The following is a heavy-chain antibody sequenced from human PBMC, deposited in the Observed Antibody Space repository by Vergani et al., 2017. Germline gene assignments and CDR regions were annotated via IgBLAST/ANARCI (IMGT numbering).Heavy chain of an antibody. D-gene: IGHD6-19*01. CDR3: ARLRAVAGTYYFDY. CDR2: IYYSGST. J-gene: IGHJ4*02. Sequence: QLQLQESGPGLVKPSETLSLTCTVSGGSISSSSYYWGWIRQPPRKGLEWIGSIYYSGSTYYNPSLKSRVTISVDTSKNQFSLRLSSVTAADTAVYYCARLRAVAGTYYFDYWGQGTLVTVSS. CDR1: GGSISSSSYY. V-gene: IGHV4-39*01.